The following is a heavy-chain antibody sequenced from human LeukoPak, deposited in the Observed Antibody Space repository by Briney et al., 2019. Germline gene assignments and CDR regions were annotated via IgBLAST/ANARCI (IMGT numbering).Heavy chain of an antibody. CDR2: VNDSGGT. D-gene: IGHD3-3*01. CDR3: ARGWYYDFWSGYFTPLDS. J-gene: IGHJ4*02. V-gene: IGHV4-34*01. CDR1: IDSFTNYY. Sequence: NPSETLSLTCAVYIDSFTNYYWNWIRQTPGKGLEWIGEVNDSGGTNINPSLRSRVIISIDTSKNQFSLKLSSVTAADTAVYYCARGWYYDFWSGYFTPLDSWGQGTLVTVSS.